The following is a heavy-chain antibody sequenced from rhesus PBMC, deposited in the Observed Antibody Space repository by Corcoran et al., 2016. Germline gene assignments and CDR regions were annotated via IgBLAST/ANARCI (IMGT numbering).Heavy chain of an antibody. CDR3: GRRGNSGWSVFDY. V-gene: IGHV4-65*01. J-gene: IGHJ4*01. CDR2: ISGSSGST. Sequence: QVQLQESGPGLVKPSEPLSLTCAVSGGSISSRHRWSWIRQLPGEGLEWIGYISGSSGSTDYNPSRKSRVTISTDTSKNQVSLKLSSVTAADTAVYYCGRRGNSGWSVFDYWGQGVLVTVSS. CDR1: GGSISSRHR. D-gene: IGHD6S26*01.